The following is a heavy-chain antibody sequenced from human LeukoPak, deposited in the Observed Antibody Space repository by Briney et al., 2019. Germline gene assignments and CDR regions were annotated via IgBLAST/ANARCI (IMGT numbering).Heavy chain of an antibody. CDR1: GYTFTSYA. CDR3: ATTLSAAAGRGGAFDI. CDR2: INAGNGNT. D-gene: IGHD6-13*01. V-gene: IGHV1-3*01. Sequence: ASVKVSCKASGYTFTSYAMHWVRQAPGQRLEWMGWINAGNGNTKYSQKFQGRVTITRDTSASTAYMELSSLRSEDTAVYYCATTLSAAAGRGGAFDIWGQGTMVTVSS. J-gene: IGHJ3*02.